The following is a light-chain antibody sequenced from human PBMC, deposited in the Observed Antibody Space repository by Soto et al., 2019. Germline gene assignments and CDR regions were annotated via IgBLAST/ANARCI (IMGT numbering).Light chain of an antibody. CDR2: GAS. J-gene: IGKJ5*01. Sequence: DIVMTQSPATLSVSPGERATLSCRASQSVSSNLAWYQQKPGQAPRLLISGASTRATGIPARLSGSGSGTELTLTISSLRSEDFAVYYCQQYDIWPITFGQRTRLENK. CDR1: QSVSSN. V-gene: IGKV3-15*01. CDR3: QQYDIWPIT.